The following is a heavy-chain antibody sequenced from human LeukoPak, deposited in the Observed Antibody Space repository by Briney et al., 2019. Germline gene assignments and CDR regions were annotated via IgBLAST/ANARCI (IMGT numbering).Heavy chain of an antibody. V-gene: IGHV3-11*01. CDR1: GFTFSDYY. J-gene: IGHJ6*03. D-gene: IGHD1-26*01. CDR2: ISSSGSTI. CDR3: ARDRSGSYYRAPWDYMDV. Sequence: GGSLRLSCAASGFTFSDYYMSWIRQAPGKGLGWVSYISSSGSTIYYADSVKGRFTISRDNAKNSLYLQMNSLRAEDTAVYYCARDRSGSYYRAPWDYMDVWGKGTTVTISS.